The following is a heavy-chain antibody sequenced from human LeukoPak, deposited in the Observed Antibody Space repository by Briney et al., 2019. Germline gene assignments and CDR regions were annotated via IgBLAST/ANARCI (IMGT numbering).Heavy chain of an antibody. Sequence: ASVKVSCKPSGYTFTSYYMHRVGRAAGPELEWMGIINPSGGSTSYAQKFQGRVTMTRDMSTSTVYMELSSLTSEDTAVYYCARVDVSNDAFDIWGQGTMVTVSS. V-gene: IGHV1-46*01. CDR2: INPSGGST. CDR3: ARVDVSNDAFDI. CDR1: GYTFTSYY. J-gene: IGHJ3*02. D-gene: IGHD2-2*03.